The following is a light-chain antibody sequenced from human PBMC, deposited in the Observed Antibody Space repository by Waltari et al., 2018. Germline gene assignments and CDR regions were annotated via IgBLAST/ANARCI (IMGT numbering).Light chain of an antibody. CDR3: QQSYTIPPT. Sequence: ESQMIHSPSTLCASVGERDAITRRARQSINNFLNWYQEKPGKAPKLLIYGASNLQTGIPSRFSGSGSGTDFTLTISSLDPEDFATYSCQQSYTIPPTFGQGTKVEIK. V-gene: IGKV1-39*01. CDR2: GAS. CDR1: QSINNF. J-gene: IGKJ1*01.